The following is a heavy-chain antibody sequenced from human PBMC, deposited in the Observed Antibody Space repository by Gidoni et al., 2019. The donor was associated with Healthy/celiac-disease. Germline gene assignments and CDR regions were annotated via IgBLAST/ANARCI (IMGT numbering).Heavy chain of an antibody. Sequence: EVQLVESGGGVVQPGGSLRLSCAASGFTFDDYAMHWVRQAPGKGLEWVSLISGDGGSTYYADSVKGRFTISRDNSKNSLYLQMNSLRTEDTALYYCAKDTYDFWSGYYFDYWGQGTLVTVSS. CDR1: GFTFDDYA. CDR2: ISGDGGST. J-gene: IGHJ4*02. V-gene: IGHV3-43*02. CDR3: AKDTYDFWSGYYFDY. D-gene: IGHD3-3*01.